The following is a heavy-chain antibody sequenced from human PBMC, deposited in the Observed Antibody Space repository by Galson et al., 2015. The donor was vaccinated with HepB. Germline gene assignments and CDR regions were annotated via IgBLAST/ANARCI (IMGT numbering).Heavy chain of an antibody. J-gene: IGHJ6*03. CDR1: GYTFTGYY. CDR3: ARDPRDLICSSTSCYNYYYMDV. D-gene: IGHD2-2*02. Sequence: SVKVSCKASGYTFTGYYMHWVRQAPGQGLEWMGWINPNSGGTNYAQKFQGRVTMTRDTSISTAYMELSRLRSDDTAVYYCARDPRDLICSSTSCYNYYYMDVWGKGTTVTVSS. V-gene: IGHV1-2*02. CDR2: INPNSGGT.